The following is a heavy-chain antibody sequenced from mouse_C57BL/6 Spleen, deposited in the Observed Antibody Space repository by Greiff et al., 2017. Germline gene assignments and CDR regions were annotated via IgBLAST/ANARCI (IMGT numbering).Heavy chain of an antibody. CDR1: GYTFTDYN. CDR3: ARSHWDPFAY. Sequence: VQLKQSGPELVKPGASVKIPCKASGYTFTDYNMDWVKQSHGKSLEWIGDINPKHGGTIYNQKFKGKATLTVDKSSSTAYMELRSLTSEDTAVYYCARSHWDPFAYWGQGTLVTVSA. CDR2: INPKHGGT. V-gene: IGHV1-18*01. D-gene: IGHD4-1*01. J-gene: IGHJ3*01.